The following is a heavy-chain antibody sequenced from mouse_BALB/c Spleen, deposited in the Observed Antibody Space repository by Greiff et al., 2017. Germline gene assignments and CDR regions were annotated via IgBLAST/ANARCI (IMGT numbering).Heavy chain of an antibody. J-gene: IGHJ1*01. CDR3: ARDYYGV. V-gene: IGHV1S56*01. CDR1: GYTFTSYY. CDR2: IYPGNVNT. Sequence: VMLVESGPELVKPGASVRISCKASGYTFTSYYIHWVKQRPGQGLEWIGWIYPGNVNTKYNEKFKGKATLTADKSSSTAYMQLSSLTSEDSAVYFCARDYYGVWGAGTTVTVSS.